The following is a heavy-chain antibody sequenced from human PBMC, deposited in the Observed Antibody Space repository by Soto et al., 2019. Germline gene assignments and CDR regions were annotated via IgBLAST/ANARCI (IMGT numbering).Heavy chain of an antibody. V-gene: IGHV1-69*01. CDR2: IIPMYGPA. CDR1: GGTFSSYA. Sequence: QVPLVQSGAEVKKPGSSVTVSCKASGGTFSSYAIHWVRQAPGQGLEWMGGIIPMYGPAKYAQRFQGRVTITADESTTTLYMELTSLTSQDTAVYYCARVTSMVRGVIDNWFDPWGHGTLVTVSS. J-gene: IGHJ5*02. D-gene: IGHD3-10*01. CDR3: ARVTSMVRGVIDNWFDP.